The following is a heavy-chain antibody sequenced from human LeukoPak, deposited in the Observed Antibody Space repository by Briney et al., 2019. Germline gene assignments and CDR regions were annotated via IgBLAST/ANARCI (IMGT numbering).Heavy chain of an antibody. D-gene: IGHD6-13*01. CDR3: AKDRVGKQQLVQAHFDY. J-gene: IGHJ4*02. V-gene: IGHV3-21*01. CDR2: ISSSSSYI. CDR1: GFTFSSYS. Sequence: PGGSLRLSCAASGFTFSSYSMNWVRQAPGKGLEWVSSISSSSSYIYYADSVKGRFTISRDNSKNTLYLQMNSLRAEDTAVYYCAKDRVGKQQLVQAHFDYWGQGTLVTVSS.